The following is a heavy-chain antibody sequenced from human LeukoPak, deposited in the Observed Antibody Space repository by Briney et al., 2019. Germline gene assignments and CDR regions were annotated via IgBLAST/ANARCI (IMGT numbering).Heavy chain of an antibody. CDR3: AKDYSGYDWAFDY. CDR1: GFTFSSYA. D-gene: IGHD5-12*01. V-gene: IGHV3-23*01. Sequence: GGSLRLSCAASGFTFSSYAMSWVRQAPGKGLEWVSAISGSGGSTYYADSVKGRFTISRDNSRNTLYLQMNSLRAEDTAVYYCAKDYSGYDWAFDYWGQGTLVTVSS. J-gene: IGHJ4*02. CDR2: ISGSGGST.